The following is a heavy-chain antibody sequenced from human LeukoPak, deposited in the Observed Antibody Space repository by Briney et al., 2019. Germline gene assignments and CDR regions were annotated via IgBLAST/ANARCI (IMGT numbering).Heavy chain of an antibody. Sequence: QTGGSLRLSCTASGFSFSGHWMHWARQLPGKGLVWVSRISPTGSTTSYVDSVKGRFTVSRDNAKNTLYLQVNNLRAEDTAVYYCARGPNSNWSGLDFWGQGTLLTVSS. CDR2: ISPTGSTT. CDR1: GFSFSGHW. CDR3: ARGPNSNWSGLDF. J-gene: IGHJ4*02. V-gene: IGHV3-74*01. D-gene: IGHD6-6*01.